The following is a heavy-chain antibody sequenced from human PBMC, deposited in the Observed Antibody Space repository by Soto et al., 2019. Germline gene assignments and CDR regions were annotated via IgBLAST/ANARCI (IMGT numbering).Heavy chain of an antibody. CDR2: ISYDGSNK. Sequence: GGSLRLSCAASGFTFNMYWMHWVRQAPGKGLEWVAVISYDGSNKYYADSVKGRFTISRDNSKNTLYLQMNSLRAEDTAVYYCARTIWFGESNYGMDVWGQGTTVTVSS. D-gene: IGHD3-10*01. CDR1: GFTFNMYW. V-gene: IGHV3-30*03. J-gene: IGHJ6*02. CDR3: ARTIWFGESNYGMDV.